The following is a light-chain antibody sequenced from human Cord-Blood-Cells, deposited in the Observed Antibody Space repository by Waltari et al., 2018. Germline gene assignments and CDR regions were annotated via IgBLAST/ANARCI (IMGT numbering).Light chain of an antibody. J-gene: IGLJ2*01. CDR1: SLRSYY. V-gene: IGLV3-19*01. CDR2: GKN. Sequence: SSELTQDPAVSVALGQTVRITCQGDSLRSYYASWYQQKPGQAPVLVIYGKNNRPSGIPDRFSGSSSGNTASLTITVAQAEDGADYYCNSRDSSGNHVVFGGGTKLTVL. CDR3: NSRDSSGNHVV.